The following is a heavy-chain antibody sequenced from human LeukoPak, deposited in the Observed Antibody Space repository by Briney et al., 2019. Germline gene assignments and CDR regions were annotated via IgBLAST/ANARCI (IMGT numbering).Heavy chain of an antibody. CDR3: ARVITEYQLHYFDY. D-gene: IGHD2-2*01. V-gene: IGHV4-31*03. Sequence: SETLSLTCTVSGGSISSGGYYWSWIRQHPRKGLEWIGYIYYSGSTYYNPSLKSRVTISVDTSKNQFSLKLSSVTAADTAVYYCARVITEYQLHYFDYWGQGTLVTVSS. J-gene: IGHJ4*02. CDR2: IYYSGST. CDR1: GGSISSGGYY.